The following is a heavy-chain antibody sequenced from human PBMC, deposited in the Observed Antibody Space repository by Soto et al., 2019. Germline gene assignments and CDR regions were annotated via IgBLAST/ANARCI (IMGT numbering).Heavy chain of an antibody. CDR3: ARDYSGSTSSRYYCGMDV. Sequence: GASVKVSCKASGYTFTGYYMHWVRQAPGQGLEWMGWINPNSGGTNYAQKFQGWVTMTRDTSISTAYMELSRLRSDDTAVYYCARDYSGSTSSRYYCGMDVWGQGTTVTVSS. J-gene: IGHJ6*02. D-gene: IGHD2-2*01. V-gene: IGHV1-2*04. CDR2: INPNSGGT. CDR1: GYTFTGYY.